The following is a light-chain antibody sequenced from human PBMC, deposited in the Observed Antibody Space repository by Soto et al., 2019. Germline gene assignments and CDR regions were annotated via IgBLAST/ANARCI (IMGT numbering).Light chain of an antibody. CDR2: GNS. V-gene: IGLV1-40*01. Sequence: QPVLTQPPSVSGAPGQRVTISCTGSSSNIGAGYDVHWYRQLPGAAPKLLLYGNSNRPSGVPDRFSGSKSGTSASLAITGLQAEDEAVYYCQSFDSSVVFGGGTKLTVL. CDR1: SSNIGAGYD. CDR3: QSFDSSVV. J-gene: IGLJ2*01.